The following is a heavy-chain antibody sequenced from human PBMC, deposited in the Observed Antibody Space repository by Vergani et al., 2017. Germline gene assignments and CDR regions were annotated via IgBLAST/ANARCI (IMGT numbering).Heavy chain of an antibody. Sequence: EVQLVESGGGLVKPGGSLRLSCAASGFTFSSYSMNWVRQAPGKGLEWVSSISSSSSYIYYADSVKGRFTISRDNAKNSLYLQMNSLRAEDTAVYYCARARYYYGSSGAFDIWGQETMVTVSS. CDR1: GFTFSSYS. D-gene: IGHD3-22*01. CDR3: ARARYYYGSSGAFDI. J-gene: IGHJ3*02. CDR2: ISSSSSYI. V-gene: IGHV3-21*01.